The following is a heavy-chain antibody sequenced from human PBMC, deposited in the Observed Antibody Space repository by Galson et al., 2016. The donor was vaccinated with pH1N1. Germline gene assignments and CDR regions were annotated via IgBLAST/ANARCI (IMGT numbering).Heavy chain of an antibody. CDR2: IYTTGST. V-gene: IGHV4-4*07. CDR3: ARSRTIWSGYYDAPHLDY. Sequence: CTVSGGSISSYYWNWIRQPAGKGLEWIGRIYTTGSTNYNPSLKSRVTMSIDMSKNQFSLKLSSVAAADTAVYYCARSRTIWSGYYDAPHLDYWSQGTLVTVSS. D-gene: IGHD3-3*01. J-gene: IGHJ4*02. CDR1: GGSISSYY.